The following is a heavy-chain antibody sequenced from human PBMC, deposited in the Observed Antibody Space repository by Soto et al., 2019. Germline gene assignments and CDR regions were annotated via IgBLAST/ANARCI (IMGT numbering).Heavy chain of an antibody. J-gene: IGHJ4*02. CDR2: INRNDKTR. CDR3: ARDLSGWSPGEVPFPLDF. CDR1: GFSFDDFA. V-gene: IGHV3-9*01. D-gene: IGHD3-10*01. Sequence: VQLAESGGGLVEPGRSLRLSCVASGFSFDDFAMHWVRQAPGKGLEWVSGINRNDKTRGYADPVRGRFIVSRDNAKNPLYLQMNSLRVEDTAIYYCARDLSGWSPGEVPFPLDFWGQGTLVTVSS.